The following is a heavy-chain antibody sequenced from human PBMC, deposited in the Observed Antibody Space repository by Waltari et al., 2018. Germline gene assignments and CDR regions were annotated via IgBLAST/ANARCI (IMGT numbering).Heavy chain of an antibody. CDR2: IQYSGSA. CDR3: ARHVGEATTFDY. Sequence: QLQLQESGPGLVKPSETLSLTCSVSGGSISTSSYYWGWIRQPPGKGLEVIGSIQYSGSAYYNPALKSRVTISVDTSKNQFSLRLTSVTAADTTVYYCARHVGEATTFDYWGQGTLVTVSS. CDR1: GGSISTSSYY. D-gene: IGHD1-26*01. V-gene: IGHV4-39*01. J-gene: IGHJ4*02.